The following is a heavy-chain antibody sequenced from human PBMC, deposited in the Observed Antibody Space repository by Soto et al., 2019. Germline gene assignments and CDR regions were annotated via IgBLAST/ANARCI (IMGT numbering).Heavy chain of an antibody. CDR1: GDSVSSNTAS. J-gene: IGHJ5*02. CDR3: AKGDNLGPKTGYAFDP. D-gene: IGHD5-12*01. CDR2: TYFRSKWYN. V-gene: IGHV6-1*01. Sequence: QTLSLPCAISGDSVSSNTASWNWIRQSPSRGLEWLGRTYFRSKWYNDYAVSVKSRIIINPDTSNNQFSLQLNSVTPEDTAVYFCAKGDNLGPKTGYAFDPWGQGIMVTVSS.